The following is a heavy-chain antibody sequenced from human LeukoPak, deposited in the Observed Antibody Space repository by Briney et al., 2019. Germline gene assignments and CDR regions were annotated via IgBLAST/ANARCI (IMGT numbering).Heavy chain of an antibody. CDR3: AKDARITMIVVVSVFDY. CDR1: GFTFSAYA. V-gene: IGHV3-23*01. D-gene: IGHD3-22*01. Sequence: PGGSLRLSCAASGFTFSAYAMSWVRQAAGKGLEWVSANSGSGGRTHYADSVKGQFTISRDNSKNTLYLQMNSLRAEDTAVYYCAKDARITMIVVVSVFDYWGQGTLVTVSS. J-gene: IGHJ4*02. CDR2: NSGSGGRT.